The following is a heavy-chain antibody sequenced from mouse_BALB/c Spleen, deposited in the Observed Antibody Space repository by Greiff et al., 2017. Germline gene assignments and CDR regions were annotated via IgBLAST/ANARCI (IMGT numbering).Heavy chain of an antibody. CDR2: IYPGSGST. CDR1: GYTFTSYW. J-gene: IGHJ4*01. CDR3: TRSSTMITLYAMDY. Sequence: LQQPGSELVRPGASVKLSCKASGYTFTSYWMHWVKQRHGQGLEWIGNIYPGSGSTNYDEKFKSKGTLTVDTSSSTAYMHLSSLTSEDSAVYYCTRSSTMITLYAMDYWGQGTSVTGSS. D-gene: IGHD2-4*01. V-gene: IGHV1S22*01.